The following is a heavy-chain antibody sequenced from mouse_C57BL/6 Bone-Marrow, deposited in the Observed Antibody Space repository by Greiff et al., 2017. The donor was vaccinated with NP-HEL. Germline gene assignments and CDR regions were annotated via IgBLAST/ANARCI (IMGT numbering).Heavy chain of an antibody. D-gene: IGHD1-1*01. CDR3: ARGRYYYGSSPAWFAY. CDR1: GYTFTSYW. CDR2: INPSNGGT. Sequence: VQLQQPGTELVKPGASVKLSCKASGYTFTSYWMHWVKQRPGQGLEWIGNINPSNGGTNYIEKFKSKATLTVDKSSSTAYMQLCSLTSEDSAVYYCARGRYYYGSSPAWFAYWGQGTLVTVSA. J-gene: IGHJ3*01. V-gene: IGHV1-53*01.